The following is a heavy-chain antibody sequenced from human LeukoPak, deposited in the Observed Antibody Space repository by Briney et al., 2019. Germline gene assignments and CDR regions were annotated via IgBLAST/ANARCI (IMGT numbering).Heavy chain of an antibody. CDR3: ARGLAHYGGNQHFDY. CDR2: IYTSGST. V-gene: IGHV4-61*02. J-gene: IGHJ4*02. Sequence: SETLSLTCTVSGGSISSGSYYWSWIRQPAGKGLEWIGRIYTSGSTNYNPSLKSRVTISVDTSKNQFSLKLSSVTAADTAVYYCARGLAHYGGNQHFDYWGQGTLVTVSS. D-gene: IGHD4-23*01. CDR1: GGSISSGSYY.